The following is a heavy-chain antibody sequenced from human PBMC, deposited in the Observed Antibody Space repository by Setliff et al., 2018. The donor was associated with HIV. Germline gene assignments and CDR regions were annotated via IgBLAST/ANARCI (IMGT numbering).Heavy chain of an antibody. CDR1: GGPASGHF. D-gene: IGHD3-10*01. CDR2: ITPSGRT. J-gene: IGHJ4*02. V-gene: IGHV4-34*01. CDR3: ASSVGFRDF. Sequence: PSETLSLTCSVSGGPASGHFWTWIRQAPGKGLEWIAEITPSGRTDYSPSLKSRLSLSIESSKNQLFLKVMSVTAADSAVYYCASSVGFRDFWGQGTPVTVSS.